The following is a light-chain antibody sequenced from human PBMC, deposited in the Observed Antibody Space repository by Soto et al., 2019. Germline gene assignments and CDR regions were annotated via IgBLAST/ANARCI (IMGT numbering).Light chain of an antibody. V-gene: IGLV2-8*01. J-gene: IGLJ1*01. Sequence: QSALTQPASVFGSPGQSITISCTGTSSDVGGYNFVSWYQQLPGKAPKLMIYEVTSRPSGVPDRFSGSKSGNTAFLTVSGLQAEDEADYYCLSYADTAYVFGTGTQLTVL. CDR3: LSYADTAYV. CDR2: EVT. CDR1: SSDVGGYNF.